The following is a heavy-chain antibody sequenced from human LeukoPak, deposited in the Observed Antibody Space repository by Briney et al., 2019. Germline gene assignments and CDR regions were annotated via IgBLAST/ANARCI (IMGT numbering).Heavy chain of an antibody. CDR3: ARGEYRSSSWSTFDY. Sequence: TASETLSLTCAVYGGSFSGYYWSWIRQPPGKGLEWIGEINHSGSTNYNPSLKSRVTISVDTSKNQFSLKLSSVTAADTAVYYCARGEYRSSSWSTFDYWGQGTLVTVSS. J-gene: IGHJ4*02. V-gene: IGHV4-34*01. CDR2: INHSGST. CDR1: GGSFSGYY. D-gene: IGHD6-13*01.